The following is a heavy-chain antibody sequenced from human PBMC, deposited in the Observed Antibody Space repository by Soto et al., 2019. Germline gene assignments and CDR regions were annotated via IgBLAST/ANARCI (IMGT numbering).Heavy chain of an antibody. CDR2: IYYSGST. V-gene: IGHV4-30-4*01. J-gene: IGHJ4*02. D-gene: IGHD2-15*01. Sequence: SETLSLTCTVSGGSISSGDYYWSWIRQPPGKGLEWIGYIYYSGSTYYNPSLKSRVTISVDTSKNQFSLKLSSVTAADTAVYYCARGGMVVAADFDYWGQGTLVTVS. CDR3: ARGGMVVAADFDY. CDR1: GGSISSGDYY.